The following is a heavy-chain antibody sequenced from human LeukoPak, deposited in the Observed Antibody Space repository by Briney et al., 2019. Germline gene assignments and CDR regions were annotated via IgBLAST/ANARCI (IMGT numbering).Heavy chain of an antibody. CDR1: GGTFISYA. D-gene: IGHD1-26*01. CDR2: IIPIFGTA. J-gene: IGHJ4*02. V-gene: IGHV1-69*13. CDR3: ARDRGGSYYDYFDY. Sequence: GASVKVSCKASGGTFISYAISWVRQAPGQGLEWMGGIIPIFGTANYAQKFQGRVTITADESTSTAYMELSSLRSEDTAVYYCARDRGGSYYDYFDYWGQGTLVTVSS.